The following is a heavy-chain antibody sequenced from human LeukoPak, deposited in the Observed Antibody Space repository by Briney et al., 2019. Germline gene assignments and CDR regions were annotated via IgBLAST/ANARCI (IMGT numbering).Heavy chain of an antibody. J-gene: IGHJ4*02. V-gene: IGHV3-48*01. CDR1: GFTFSSYN. D-gene: IGHD1-26*01. Sequence: GGSLRLSCAASGFTFSSYNMKWVRQAPGKGLEWVSYISSSSSTIYYADSVKGRFTVSRDNSKNSLYLQMNSLTAADTAVYYCAKDRSIGTYYTFDHWGQGTLVTVSS. CDR2: ISSSSSTI. CDR3: AKDRSIGTYYTFDH.